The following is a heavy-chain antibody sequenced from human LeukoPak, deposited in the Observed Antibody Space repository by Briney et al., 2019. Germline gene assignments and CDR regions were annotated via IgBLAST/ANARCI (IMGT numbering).Heavy chain of an antibody. J-gene: IGHJ3*02. V-gene: IGHV3-23*01. Sequence: GGSLRLSCAASGFTFSSYVMSWVRQAPGKGLEWVSAISGSGGSTYYADSVKGRFTISRDNSKNTLYMQMNSLRAEDTAVYYCANPRGNYGAYAFDIWGQGTMVTVSS. CDR3: ANPRGNYGAYAFDI. CDR1: GFTFSSYV. CDR2: ISGSGGST. D-gene: IGHD4-17*01.